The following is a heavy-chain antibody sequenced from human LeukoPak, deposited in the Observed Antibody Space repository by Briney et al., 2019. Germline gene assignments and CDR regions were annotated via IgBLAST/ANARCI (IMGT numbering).Heavy chain of an antibody. CDR1: GLTLSNYG. CDR2: IGGSGGGT. Sequence: GGSLRLSCEVSGLTLSNYGMSWVRQDPGKGLEWVAGIGGSGGGTNYADSVKGRFTISRDNSKNTLYLQMNSLRAEDTAVYFCAKRGVVIRVILVGFHKEAYYFDSWGQGALVTVSS. J-gene: IGHJ4*02. V-gene: IGHV3-23*01. D-gene: IGHD3-22*01. CDR3: AKRGVVIRVILVGFHKEAYYFDS.